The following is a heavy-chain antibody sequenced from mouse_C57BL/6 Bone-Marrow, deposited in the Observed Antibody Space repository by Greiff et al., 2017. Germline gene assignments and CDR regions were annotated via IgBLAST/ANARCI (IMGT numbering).Heavy chain of an antibody. V-gene: IGHV1-55*01. CDR3: ALYVYDEASWFAY. CDR2: IYPGSGST. J-gene: IGHJ3*01. Sequence: QVQLQQPGAELVKPGASVKMSCKASGYTFTSYWITWVKQRPGQGLEWIGDIYPGSGSTNYNEKFKSKATLTVDTSSSTAYMQLSSLTSEDSAVYYCALYVYDEASWFAYWGQGTLVTVSA. D-gene: IGHD2-2*01. CDR1: GYTFTSYW.